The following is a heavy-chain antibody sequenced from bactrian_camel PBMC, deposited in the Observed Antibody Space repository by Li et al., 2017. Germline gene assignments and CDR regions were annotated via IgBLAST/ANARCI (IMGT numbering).Heavy chain of an antibody. CDR3: EPDGLGVEVITACTKY. D-gene: IGHD3*01. J-gene: IGHJ4*01. CDR1: SGDYMSNC. CDR2: FTSGRPGTT. V-gene: IGHV3S53*01. Sequence: HVQLVESGGGSVQTGGSLALSCKASSGDYMSNCMAWFRQAPGKEREEVAAIFTSGRPGTTSYSNSVKGRFTISEDKAKDTVYLQMTNLKPEDTSVYKCEPDGLGVEVITACTKYWGQGTQVTVS.